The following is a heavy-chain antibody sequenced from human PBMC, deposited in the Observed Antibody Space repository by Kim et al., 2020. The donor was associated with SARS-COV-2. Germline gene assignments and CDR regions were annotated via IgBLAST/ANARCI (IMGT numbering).Heavy chain of an antibody. CDR3: ARNDVVVVEATSDPNYYMDV. Sequence: ASVKVSCKASGYTYTRYALNWVRQAPGQGLEYMGWINTNTGNPAYAQAFTGRFVFSLDTSVNTAYLQISGLKAEDTAVYYCARNDVVVVEATSDPNYYMDVWGTGTPVTVSS. CDR2: INTNTGNP. CDR1: GYTYTRYA. V-gene: IGHV7-4-1*02. J-gene: IGHJ6*03. D-gene: IGHD2-15*01.